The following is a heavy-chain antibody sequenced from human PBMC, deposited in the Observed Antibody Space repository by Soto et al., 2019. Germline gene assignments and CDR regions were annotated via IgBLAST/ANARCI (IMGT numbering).Heavy chain of an antibody. J-gene: IGHJ4*02. V-gene: IGHV3-23*01. Sequence: GESLKISCAASGFTFSSYAMSWVRQAPGKGLEWVSAISGSGGSTYYADSVKGRFTISRDNSKNTLYLQMNSLRAEDTAVYYCAKQRFLEWLLSGWSFDYWGQGTLVTVSS. D-gene: IGHD3-3*01. CDR3: AKQRFLEWLLSGWSFDY. CDR2: ISGSGGST. CDR1: GFTFSSYA.